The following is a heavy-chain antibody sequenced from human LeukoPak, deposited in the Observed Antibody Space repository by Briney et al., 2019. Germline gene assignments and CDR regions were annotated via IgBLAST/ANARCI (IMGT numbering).Heavy chain of an antibody. Sequence: PGGSLRLSCAASGFTVSSNYMSWVRQAPGKGLEWVSVIYSGGSTYYADSVKGRFTISRDNSKNTLYLQMNSLRAEDTAVYYCARSLSGYEEVYWGQGTLVTVSS. CDR3: ARSLSGYEEVY. D-gene: IGHD5-12*01. V-gene: IGHV3-66*01. J-gene: IGHJ4*02. CDR2: IYSGGST. CDR1: GFTVSSNY.